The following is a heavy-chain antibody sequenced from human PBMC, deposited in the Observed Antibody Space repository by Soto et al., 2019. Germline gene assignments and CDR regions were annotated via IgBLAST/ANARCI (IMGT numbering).Heavy chain of an antibody. CDR3: ARPGGMSDFWSGYYFDY. CDR2: INAGNGNT. V-gene: IGHV1-3*01. CDR1: GYTFTSYA. Sequence: ASVKVSCKASGYTFTSYAMHWVRQAPGQRLEWMGWINAGNGNTKYSQKFQGRVTITRDTSASTAYMELSSLRSEDTAVYYCARPGGMSDFWSGYYFDYWGQGTLVTVSS. J-gene: IGHJ4*02. D-gene: IGHD3-3*01.